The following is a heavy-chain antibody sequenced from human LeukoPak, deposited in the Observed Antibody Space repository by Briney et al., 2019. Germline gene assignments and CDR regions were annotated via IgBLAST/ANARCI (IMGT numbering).Heavy chain of an antibody. CDR3: ARGCSSTSCLNAFDI. CDR2: ISSSSCYI. J-gene: IGHJ3*02. Sequence: GGSLRLSCAASGFTFSSYSMSWVRQAPGKGLEWVSSISSSSCYIYYADSVKGRFTISRDNAKNSLYLQMNSLRAEDTAVYYCARGCSSTSCLNAFDIWGQGTMVTVSS. V-gene: IGHV3-21*01. D-gene: IGHD2-2*01. CDR1: GFTFSSYS.